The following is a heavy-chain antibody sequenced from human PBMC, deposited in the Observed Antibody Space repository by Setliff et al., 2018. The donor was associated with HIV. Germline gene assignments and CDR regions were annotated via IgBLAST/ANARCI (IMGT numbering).Heavy chain of an antibody. J-gene: IGHJ6*03. V-gene: IGHV4-31*03. CDR3: ARVPPLRSGELLYDYYYYMDV. D-gene: IGHD1-7*01. Sequence: PSETLSLTCTVSGGSISSGAYYWGWIRQHPGKGLEWIGYIHYSGSTYYNPSLKSRVTMSVDTSKNQLSLKVSSVTAADTAVYYCARVPPLRSGELLYDYYYYMDVWGKGTTVTVSS. CDR1: GGSISSGAYY. CDR2: IHYSGST.